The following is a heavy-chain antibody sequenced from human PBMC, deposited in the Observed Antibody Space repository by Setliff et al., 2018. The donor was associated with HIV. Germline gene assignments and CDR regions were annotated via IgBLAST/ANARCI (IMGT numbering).Heavy chain of an antibody. D-gene: IGHD2-2*01. CDR1: GGSFSGYY. CDR3: ARHSGGDQLLREFDY. CDR2: IYHSGST. Sequence: SETLSLTCAVYGGSFSGYYWGWIRQPPGKGLDWIGSIYHSGSTYYNPSLKSRGTISVDTSKNQFSLELSPVTAADTAIFYCARHSGGDQLLREFDYWGQGTLVTVSS. J-gene: IGHJ4*02. V-gene: IGHV4-38-2*01.